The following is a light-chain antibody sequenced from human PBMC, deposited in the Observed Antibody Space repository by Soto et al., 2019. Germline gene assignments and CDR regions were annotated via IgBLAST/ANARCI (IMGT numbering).Light chain of an antibody. CDR1: SNDVGDYNS. V-gene: IGLV2-11*01. J-gene: IGLJ1*01. CDR3: CSYVGGYSYV. CDR2: DVS. Sequence: SALTKTRSVYGSPGQSFTVSCIGTSNDVGDYNSVSWYQQHPGKAPKLMIYDVSKRPSGVPDRFSGSKSGNTASLTISGLQAEDEADYYCCSYVGGYSYVFGIGTKVTV.